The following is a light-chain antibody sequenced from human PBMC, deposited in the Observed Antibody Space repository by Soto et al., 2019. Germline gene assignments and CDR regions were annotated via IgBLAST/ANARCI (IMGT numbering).Light chain of an antibody. CDR1: QSVSSGY. CDR3: QHDFSSPRT. J-gene: IGKJ1*01. V-gene: IGKV3-20*01. CDR2: GAS. Sequence: EIVLTQSPGTLALPPGESATLSCRASQSVSSGYLAWYQHKPGQAPRLLLFGASIRSAGIPDRFTGSGSGADFTLTIGRLEPEYCAEYYCQHDFSSPRTFGQVTIVEI.